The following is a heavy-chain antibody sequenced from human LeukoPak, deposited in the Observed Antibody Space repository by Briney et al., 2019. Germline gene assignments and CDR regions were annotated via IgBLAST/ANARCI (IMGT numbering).Heavy chain of an antibody. CDR1: GGSISSYY. Sequence: SETLSLTCTVSGGSISSYYWSWIRQPPGKGLEWIGYIYYSGSTNYNPSLKSRVTISVDTSKNQFSLKLSSVTAADTAVYYCARGGMVRGDNWFDPWDQGTLVTVSS. V-gene: IGHV4-59*01. CDR2: IYYSGST. D-gene: IGHD3-10*01. CDR3: ARGGMVRGDNWFDP. J-gene: IGHJ5*02.